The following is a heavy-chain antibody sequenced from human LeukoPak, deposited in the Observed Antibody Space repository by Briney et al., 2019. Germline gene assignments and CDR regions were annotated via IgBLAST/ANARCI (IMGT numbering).Heavy chain of an antibody. V-gene: IGHV4-59*01. Sequence: SETLSLTCTVSGGSISSYYWSWIRQPPGKGLEWIGYIYYSWSTNYNPSLKSQGTISVDTSKNQFSLKLNSVTAADTAVYYCARTTEDCSSTSCYQYWFDPWGQGTLVTVSS. CDR1: GGSISSYY. CDR2: IYYSWST. D-gene: IGHD2-2*01. J-gene: IGHJ5*02. CDR3: ARTTEDCSSTSCYQYWFDP.